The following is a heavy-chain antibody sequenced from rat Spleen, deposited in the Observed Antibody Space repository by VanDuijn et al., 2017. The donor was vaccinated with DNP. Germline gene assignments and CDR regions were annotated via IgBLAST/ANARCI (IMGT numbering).Heavy chain of an antibody. V-gene: IGHV2-27*01. CDR2: IQNGGST. D-gene: IGHD4-3*01. Sequence: QVQLKESGPGLVQPSQTLSLTCTVSGFSLTSYDVHWVRQPPGKGLEWMGRIQNGGSTDYNSALKSRLSISRDTSKSLVFLKMDRVQTGDTAMYFCATIIRGYYAMDAWGQGTSVTVSS. CDR1: GFSLTSYD. CDR3: ATIIRGYYAMDA. J-gene: IGHJ4*01.